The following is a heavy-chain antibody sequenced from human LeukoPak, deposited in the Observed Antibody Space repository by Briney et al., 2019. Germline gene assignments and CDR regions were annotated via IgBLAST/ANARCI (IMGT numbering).Heavy chain of an antibody. CDR2: ISRNSNRK. Sequence: PGGSLRLSCAASGFTFDDYAIHWVRQAPGKGLEWVSGISRNSNRKVYADSVKGRFTISRDNAKNSLYLQMNSLTAEDTALYYCAKDLTDSLYYYGMDVWGQGTTVTVSS. D-gene: IGHD2-15*01. CDR3: AKDLTDSLYYYGMDV. J-gene: IGHJ6*02. V-gene: IGHV3-9*01. CDR1: GFTFDDYA.